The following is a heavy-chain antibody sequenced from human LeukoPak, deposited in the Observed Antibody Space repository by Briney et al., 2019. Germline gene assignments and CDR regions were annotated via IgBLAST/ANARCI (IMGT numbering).Heavy chain of an antibody. Sequence: SETLSLTCTVSGGSISSSSYYWGWIRQPPGKGLEWIGIIYYSGSTYYNPSLKSRVTISVDTSKNQFSLKLSSVTAADTAVYYCARTTMVRGTYYMDVWGKGTTVTVSS. D-gene: IGHD3-10*01. CDR2: IYYSGST. V-gene: IGHV4-39*07. CDR3: ARTTMVRGTYYMDV. CDR1: GGSISSSSYY. J-gene: IGHJ6*03.